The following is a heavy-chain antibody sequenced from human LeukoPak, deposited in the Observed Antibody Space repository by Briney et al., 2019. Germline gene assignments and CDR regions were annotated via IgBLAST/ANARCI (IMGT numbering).Heavy chain of an antibody. CDR3: ARASSGSYLSQNWFDP. D-gene: IGHD1-26*01. V-gene: IGHV4-61*05. CDR2: IYYSGST. Sequence: SETLSLTCTVSGGSISSSSYYWGWIRQPPGKGLEWIGYIYYSGSTNYNPSLKSRVTISVDTSKNQFSLKLSSVTAADTAVYYCARASSGSYLSQNWFDPWGQGTLVTVSS. CDR1: GGSISSSSYY. J-gene: IGHJ5*02.